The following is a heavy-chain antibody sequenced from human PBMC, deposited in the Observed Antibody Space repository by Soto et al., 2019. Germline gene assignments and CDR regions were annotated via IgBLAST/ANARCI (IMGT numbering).Heavy chain of an antibody. CDR1: GYRLSSYD. CDR3: AKGTVTHAHSDCDYYAMDV. D-gene: IGHD4-17*01. J-gene: IGHJ6*02. V-gene: IGHV3-30*18. Sequence: QVQLVESGGGLVQPGRSLRLSCAASGYRLSSYDIHWVRQAPGKGLEWVALVPNRGSDTYYVASVKGRFTVSRDNSKNTAYLQMSSLRVEDTAVYFCAKGTVTHAHSDCDYYAMDVWGQGTTVTVSS. CDR2: VPNRGSDT.